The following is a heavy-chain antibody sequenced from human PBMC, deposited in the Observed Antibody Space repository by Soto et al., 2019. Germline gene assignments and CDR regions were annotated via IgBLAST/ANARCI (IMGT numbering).Heavy chain of an antibody. CDR3: IGGGYGTPIFGRGGYMDV. CDR1: GGSISSYY. J-gene: IGHJ6*03. CDR2: IYYSGST. Sequence: PSETLSLTCTVSGGSISSYYWSWIRQPPGKGLEWIGYIYYSGSTNYNPSLKSRVTISVDTSKNQFSLKLSSVTAADTAVYYCIGGGYGTPIFGRGGYMDVWGKGTTVTVSS. V-gene: IGHV4-59*08. D-gene: IGHD3-3*01.